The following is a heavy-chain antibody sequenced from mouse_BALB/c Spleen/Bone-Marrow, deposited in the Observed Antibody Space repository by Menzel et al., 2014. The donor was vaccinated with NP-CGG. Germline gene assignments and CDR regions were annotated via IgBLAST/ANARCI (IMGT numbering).Heavy chain of an antibody. V-gene: IGHV1-82*01. CDR3: ARDYGSSYGGVDY. J-gene: IGHJ2*01. Sequence: VQGVESGPELVKPGASVKISCKASGYAFSSSWMNWVKQRPGQGLEWIGRIYPGDGDTNYNGKFKGKATLTADKSSSTAYMQLSSLTSVDSAVYFCARDYGSSYGGVDYWGQGTTLTVSS. D-gene: IGHD1-1*01. CDR1: GYAFSSSW. CDR2: IYPGDGDT.